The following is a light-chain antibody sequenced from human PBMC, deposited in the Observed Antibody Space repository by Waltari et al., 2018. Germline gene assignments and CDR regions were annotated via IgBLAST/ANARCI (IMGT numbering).Light chain of an antibody. CDR2: DTS. Sequence: EIMMTQYPATLSVSPGERATLPCRVSQSVSRKLAWYQQKPGQAPRLLIYDTSSRATDIPARFSGSGSGTEFTLTISSLQSEDFAVYYCQQYSNWPPWTFSQGTKVEI. CDR3: QQYSNWPPWT. V-gene: IGKV3-15*01. J-gene: IGKJ1*01. CDR1: QSVSRK.